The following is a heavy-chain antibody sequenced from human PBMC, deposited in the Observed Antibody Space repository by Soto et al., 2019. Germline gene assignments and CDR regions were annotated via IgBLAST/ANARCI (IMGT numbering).Heavy chain of an antibody. J-gene: IGHJ6*03. V-gene: IGHV1-8*01. CDR2: MNPNSGNT. Sequence: ASVKVSCKASGYTFTSYDINWLRQATGQGLEWMGWMNPNSGNTGYAQKFQGRVTMTRNTSISTAYMELSSLRSEDTAVYYCARGILRFLEWPTHYMDVWGKGTTVTVSS. CDR3: ARGILRFLEWPTHYMDV. D-gene: IGHD3-3*01. CDR1: GYTFTSYD.